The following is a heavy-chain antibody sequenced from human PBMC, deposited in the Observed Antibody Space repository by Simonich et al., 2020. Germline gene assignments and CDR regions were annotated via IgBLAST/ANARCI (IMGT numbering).Heavy chain of an antibody. J-gene: IGHJ4*02. CDR3: ARASRGTWWYYYFDY. Sequence: QVQLVQSGAEVKKPGASVKVSCKASGYTFTSYGISWVRQAPGQGLEWMGWISASKGNTKDAQKLQGRVNMTTDTSTSTAYMELRSLRSDDTAVYYCARASRGTWWYYYFDYWGQGTLVTVSS. CDR1: GYTFTSYG. D-gene: IGHD2-15*01. V-gene: IGHV1-18*01. CDR2: ISASKGNT.